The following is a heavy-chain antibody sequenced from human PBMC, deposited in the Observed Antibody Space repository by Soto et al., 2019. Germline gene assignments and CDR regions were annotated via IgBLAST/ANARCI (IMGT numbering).Heavy chain of an antibody. J-gene: IGHJ6*02. V-gene: IGHV3-30-3*01. CDR2: ISYDGSNK. CDR3: ARVLESYSSSSEMVRYGMDV. CDR1: GFTFSSYA. D-gene: IGHD6-6*01. Sequence: GGSLRLSCAASGFTFSSYAMHWVRQAPGKGLEWVAVISYDGSNKYYADSVKGRFTISRDNSKNTLYLQMNSLRAEDTAVYYCARVLESYSSSSEMVRYGMDVWGQGTTVTVSS.